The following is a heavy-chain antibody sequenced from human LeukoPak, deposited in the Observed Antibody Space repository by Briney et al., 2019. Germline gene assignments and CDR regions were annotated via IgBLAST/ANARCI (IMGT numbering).Heavy chain of an antibody. V-gene: IGHV3-21*01. D-gene: IGHD1-1*01. CDR1: GFTFSSYS. J-gene: IGHJ4*02. CDR3: ARSGGPQPTTD. Sequence: SGRSLRLSCAASGFTFSSYSMNWVRQAPGKGLEWVSSISSSSSYIYYADSVKGRFTISRDNAKNSLYLQMNSLRAEDTAVYYCARSGGPQPTTDWGQGTLVTVSS. CDR2: ISSSSSYI.